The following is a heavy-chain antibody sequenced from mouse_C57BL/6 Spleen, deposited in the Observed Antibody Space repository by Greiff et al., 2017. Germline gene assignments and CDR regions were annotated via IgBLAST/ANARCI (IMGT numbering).Heavy chain of an antibody. CDR1: GFTFSSYA. J-gene: IGHJ3*01. CDR3: AREVDYGYDGFAY. V-gene: IGHV5-4*01. D-gene: IGHD2-2*01. Sequence: EVHLVKSGGGLVKPGGSLKLSCAASGFTFSSYAMSWVRQTPDKSLEWVATISDGGSYTYYPDNVKGRFTISRDNAKNNLYLQMSHLKSEDTAMYYCAREVDYGYDGFAYWGQGTLVTVSA. CDR2: ISDGGSYT.